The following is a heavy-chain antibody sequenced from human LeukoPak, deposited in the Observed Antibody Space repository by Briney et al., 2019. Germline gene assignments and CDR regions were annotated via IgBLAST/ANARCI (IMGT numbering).Heavy chain of an antibody. CDR3: ARGYYGSGSYYNFGMDV. J-gene: IGHJ6*02. CDR1: GGSISSYY. Sequence: SETLSLTCTVSGGSISSYYWSWIRQPPGKGLEWIGHIYYSGSTNYNPSLKSRVTISVDTSKNQFSLKLSSVTAADTAVYYCARGYYGSGSYYNFGMDVWGQGTTVTVSS. D-gene: IGHD3-10*01. V-gene: IGHV4-59*01. CDR2: IYYSGST.